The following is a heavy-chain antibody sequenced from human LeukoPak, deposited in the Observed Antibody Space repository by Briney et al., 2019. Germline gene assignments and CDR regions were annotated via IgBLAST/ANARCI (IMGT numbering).Heavy chain of an antibody. CDR2: ISADGGYT. V-gene: IGHV3-23*01. Sequence: GGSLRLSCAASGFTFSTYAMNWFRQAPGKGLEWDSAISADGGYTYYADSVKGRFTMSRDNSRNTLFLQMTTLRADDTAVYYCAKAGMGQYGPGAPTWGQGTLVTVSS. CDR3: AKAGMGQYGPGAPT. D-gene: IGHD1-26*01. CDR1: GFTFSTYA. J-gene: IGHJ4*02.